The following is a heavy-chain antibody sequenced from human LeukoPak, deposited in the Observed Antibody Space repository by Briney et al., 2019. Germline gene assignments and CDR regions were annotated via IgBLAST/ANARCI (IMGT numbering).Heavy chain of an antibody. V-gene: IGHV4-59*01. CDR2: IYYSGST. J-gene: IGHJ5*02. CDR3: ARETYYYDSSGYSFNWFDP. Sequence: SETLSLTCTVSGGSISSYYWSWIRQPPGKGLEWIGYIYYSGSTNYNPSLKSRVTISVDTSKNQFSLKLSSVTAADTAVYYCARETYYYDSSGYSFNWFDPWGQGTLVTVSS. CDR1: GGSISSYY. D-gene: IGHD3-22*01.